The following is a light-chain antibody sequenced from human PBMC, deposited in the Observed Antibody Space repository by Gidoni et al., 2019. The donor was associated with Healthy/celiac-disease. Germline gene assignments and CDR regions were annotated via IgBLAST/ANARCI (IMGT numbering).Light chain of an antibody. J-gene: IGKJ2*04. CDR1: QSISSW. V-gene: IGKV1-5*03. Sequence: DIQMTQSPSTLSASVGDRVTITCRASQSISSWLAWYQQKPGKAPKLLIYKASSLESGVPSRFSGSGSGTEFTLTISSLQPDDFATYYCQQYNSYPCSFGQXTKLKIK. CDR3: QQYNSYPCS. CDR2: KAS.